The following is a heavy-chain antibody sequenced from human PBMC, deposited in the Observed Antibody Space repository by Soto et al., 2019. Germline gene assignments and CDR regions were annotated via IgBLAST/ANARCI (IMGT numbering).Heavy chain of an antibody. CDR2: IYYSGST. CDR1: GGSISSGGYY. CDR3: ARVNYGDYRFQH. J-gene: IGHJ1*01. Sequence: SETLSLTCTVSGGSISSGGYYWSWIRQHPGKGLEWIGYIYYSGSTYYNPSLKSRVTISVDTSKNQFSLKLSSVTAADTAVYYCARVNYGDYRFQHWGQGTLVTVSS. D-gene: IGHD4-17*01. V-gene: IGHV4-31*03.